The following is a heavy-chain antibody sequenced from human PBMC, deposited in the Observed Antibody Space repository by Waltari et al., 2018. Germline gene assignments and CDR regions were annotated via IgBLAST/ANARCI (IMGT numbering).Heavy chain of an antibody. CDR1: GGSISSYY. CDR3: ASGVVEGWFDP. D-gene: IGHD3-10*01. J-gene: IGHJ5*02. Sequence: QVQLQESGPGLVKPSETLSLTCTVSGGSISSYYWSWIRQPPGKGLEWIGYIYYSGSTNYNPSLKSRVTISVDTSKNQFSLKLSSVTAADTAVYYCASGVVEGWFDPWGQGTLVTVSS. CDR2: IYYSGST. V-gene: IGHV4-59*01.